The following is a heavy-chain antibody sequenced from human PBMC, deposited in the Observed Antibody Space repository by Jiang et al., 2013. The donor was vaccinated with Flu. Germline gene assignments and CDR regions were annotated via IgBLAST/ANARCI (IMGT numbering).Heavy chain of an antibody. CDR2: IIPILGIA. CDR1: GGTFSSYA. Sequence: GAEVKKPGSSVKVSCKASGGTFSSYAISWVRQAPGQGLEWMGGIIPILGIANYAQKFQGRVTITADKSTSTAYMELSSLRSEDTAVYYCAREKAYYYDSSGYYYQALDYWGQGTLVTVSS. J-gene: IGHJ4*02. V-gene: IGHV1-69*04. CDR3: AREKAYYYDSSGYYYQALDY. D-gene: IGHD3-22*01.